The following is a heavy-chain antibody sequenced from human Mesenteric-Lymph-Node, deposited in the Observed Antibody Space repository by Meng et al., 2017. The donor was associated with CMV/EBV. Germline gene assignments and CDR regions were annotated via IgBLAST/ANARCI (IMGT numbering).Heavy chain of an antibody. Sequence: SVKVSCKAPGGTFRNYIISWVRQAPGQGLEWMGGIIPLSATPNYAPNFQGRITIATDEITSTAHMELTSLRSEDTGVYYCARESAYCVEGNCARDNYGMDVWGQGTTVTVSS. CDR1: GGTFRNYI. D-gene: IGHD1-1*01. J-gene: IGHJ6*02. CDR3: ARESAYCVEGNCARDNYGMDV. CDR2: IIPLSATP. V-gene: IGHV1-69*05.